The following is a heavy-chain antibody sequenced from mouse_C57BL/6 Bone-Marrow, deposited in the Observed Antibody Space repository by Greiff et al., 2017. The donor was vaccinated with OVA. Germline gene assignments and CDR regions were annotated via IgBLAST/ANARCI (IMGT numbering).Heavy chain of an antibody. V-gene: IGHV14-4*01. CDR1: GFNIKDDY. D-gene: IGHD5-1*01. Sequence: VQLQQSGAELVRPGASVKLSCTASGFNIKDDYMHWVKQRPEQGLEWIGWIDPENGDTEYASKFQGKATITADTSSNTAYLQLRSLTSEDTAVYYCTTSSYLFAYWGQGTLVTVSA. CDR3: TTSSYLFAY. CDR2: IDPENGDT. J-gene: IGHJ3*01.